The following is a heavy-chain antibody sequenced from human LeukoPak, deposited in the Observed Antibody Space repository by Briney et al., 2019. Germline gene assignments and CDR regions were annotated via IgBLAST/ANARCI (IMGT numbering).Heavy chain of an antibody. CDR2: FYYTGST. J-gene: IGHJ4*02. CDR3: ARLPSAGHGYFED. Sequence: KTSETLSLTCTVSGDSIRSFSWSWIRQPPGKGLEWIGFFYYTGSTNYNRSLKSRVAISVDTSTNQLFLNLSSVTAADTAVYYCARLPSAGHGYFEDWGQGALVTVSS. D-gene: IGHD4-17*01. V-gene: IGHV4-59*01. CDR1: GDSIRSFS.